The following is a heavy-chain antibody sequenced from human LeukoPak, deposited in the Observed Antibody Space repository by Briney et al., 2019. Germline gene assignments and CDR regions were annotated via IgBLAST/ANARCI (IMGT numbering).Heavy chain of an antibody. Sequence: GGSLRLSCAASGFTFSSYAMHWVRQAPGEGLEWVAVISYDGSNKYYADSVKGRFTISRDNSKNTLYLQMNGLRAEDTAVYYCARDEYSSSSVYQRFDYWGQGTLVTVSS. CDR2: ISYDGSNK. V-gene: IGHV3-30-3*01. J-gene: IGHJ4*02. CDR1: GFTFSSYA. D-gene: IGHD6-6*01. CDR3: ARDEYSSSSVYQRFDY.